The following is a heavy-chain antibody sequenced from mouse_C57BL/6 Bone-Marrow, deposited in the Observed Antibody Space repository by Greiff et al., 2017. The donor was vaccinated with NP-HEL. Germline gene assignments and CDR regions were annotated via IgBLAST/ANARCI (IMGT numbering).Heavy chain of an antibody. V-gene: IGHV2-6*01. CDR2: IWGVGST. CDR3: ASRYYYGSSYEVAWFAY. CDR1: EFSLTSYG. J-gene: IGHJ3*01. D-gene: IGHD1-1*01. Sequence: QVQLKQSGPGLVAPSQSLSITCTVSEFSLTSYGVDWVRQSPGKGLEWLGVIWGVGSTNYNSALKSRLSISKDNSKSQVFLKMNSLQTDDTAMYYCASRYYYGSSYEVAWFAYWGQGTLVTVSA.